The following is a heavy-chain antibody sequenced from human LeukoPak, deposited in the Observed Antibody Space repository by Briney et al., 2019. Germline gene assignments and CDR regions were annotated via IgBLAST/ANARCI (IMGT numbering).Heavy chain of an antibody. CDR1: GAIIKREGFN. CDR3: TRRPKEPGFWSGYVDS. Sequence: PSETLSLTCSVSGAIIKREGFNWDRIRQPPGKGLEYIGSVFYNGNTYYNPSLESRVTISVDTSKNQFSLKLYSVTAADTAVYYCTRRPKEPGFWSGYVDSWGQGTLVTVSS. D-gene: IGHD3-3*01. J-gene: IGHJ4*02. CDR2: VFYNGNT. V-gene: IGHV4-39*01.